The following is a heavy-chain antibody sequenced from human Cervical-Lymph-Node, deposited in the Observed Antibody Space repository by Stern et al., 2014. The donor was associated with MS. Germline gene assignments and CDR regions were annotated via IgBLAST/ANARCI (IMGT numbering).Heavy chain of an antibody. J-gene: IGHJ6*02. Sequence: VQLVESGAEVKKPGSSVKVSCQASGGTFNVYAINWLRQAPGQGLEWMGGIILIFGTARYAQKFQGSVTINADVSTRHITMALSSLRSNDTAVYYCARDGRHRDNSGLDVWGQGTTVIVSS. D-gene: IGHD2-15*01. V-gene: IGHV1-69*01. CDR2: IILIFGTA. CDR1: GGTFNVYA. CDR3: ARDGRHRDNSGLDV.